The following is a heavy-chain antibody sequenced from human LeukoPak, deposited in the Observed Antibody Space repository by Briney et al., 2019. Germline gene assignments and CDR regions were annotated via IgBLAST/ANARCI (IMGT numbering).Heavy chain of an antibody. Sequence: PSETLSLTCTVSGGSISSYYWSWIRQPAGKGLEWIGRIYTGGSTNYNPSLKSRVTISVDTSKNQFSLKLSSVTAADTAVYYCAREGAYGSGSYYAGWGIDYWGQGTLVTVSS. CDR2: IYTGGST. D-gene: IGHD3-10*01. CDR3: AREGAYGSGSYYAGWGIDY. V-gene: IGHV4-4*07. CDR1: GGSISSYY. J-gene: IGHJ4*02.